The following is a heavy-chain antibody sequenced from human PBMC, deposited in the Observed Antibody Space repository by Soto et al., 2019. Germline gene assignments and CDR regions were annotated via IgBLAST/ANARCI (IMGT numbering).Heavy chain of an antibody. Sequence: VQLVDSGGGLVQPGGSLTLSCAPSGFTVSSNYMSWVRQAPGKGLEWVSVIYSGGNTYYADSVKGRFTISRHNSKNTLYLQMNSLRAEDTAVYYCARVETAPGIWGAFDIWGQGTTVTVSS. D-gene: IGHD2-15*01. CDR1: GFTVSSNY. CDR3: ARVETAPGIWGAFDI. V-gene: IGHV3-53*04. CDR2: IYSGGNT. J-gene: IGHJ3*02.